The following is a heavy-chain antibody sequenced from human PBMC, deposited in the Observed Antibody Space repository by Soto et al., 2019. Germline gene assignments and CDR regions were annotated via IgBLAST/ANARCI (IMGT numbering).Heavy chain of an antibody. J-gene: IGHJ6*02. CDR1: GASNSSDDYY. Sequence: PSETLSLTCTVSGASNSSDDYYWTWIRQPPGKGLEWIGNTQYSGSTHYNPSLKSRVAISVDTSKSQISLKLSSVTAADTAVYYCARLLLYYGMDVWGQGTTVTVSS. D-gene: IGHD2-15*01. CDR3: ARLLLYYGMDV. CDR2: TQYSGST. V-gene: IGHV4-30-4*08.